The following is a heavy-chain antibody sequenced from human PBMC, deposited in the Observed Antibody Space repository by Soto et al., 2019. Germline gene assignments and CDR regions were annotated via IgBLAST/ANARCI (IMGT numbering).Heavy chain of an antibody. V-gene: IGHV3-21*01. CDR2: ISSSSSYI. J-gene: IGHJ3*02. CDR3: ARDRRLKAIRVVAEADAFDI. Sequence: EVQLVESGGGLVKPGGSLRLSCAASGFTFSSYSMNWVRQAPGKGLEWVSSISSSSSYIYYADSVKGRFTISRDNAKNSLYLQMNSLRAEDTAVYYCARDRRLKAIRVVAEADAFDIWGQGTMVTVSS. CDR1: GFTFSSYS. D-gene: IGHD2-15*01.